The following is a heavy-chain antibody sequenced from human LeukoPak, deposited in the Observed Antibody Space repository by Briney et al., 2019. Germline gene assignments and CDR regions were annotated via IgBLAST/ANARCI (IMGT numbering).Heavy chain of an antibody. CDR3: ASGDSSSFDY. D-gene: IGHD6-13*01. V-gene: IGHV1-2*06. CDR2: INPNSGGT. J-gene: IGHJ4*02. Sequence: ASVKVSCKASGYTFTGYYMHWVQQAPGQGLEWMGRINPNSGGTNYAQKIQGRVTMTRDTSISTAYMELSRLRSDDTAVYYCASGDSSSFDYWGQGTLVTVSS. CDR1: GYTFTGYY.